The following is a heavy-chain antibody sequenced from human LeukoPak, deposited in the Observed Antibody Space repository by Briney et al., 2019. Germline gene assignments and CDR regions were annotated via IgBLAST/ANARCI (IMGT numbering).Heavy chain of an antibody. CDR1: GGSFSNNY. Sequence: SETLSLTCTVSGGSFSNNYWSWIRQPAGKGLEWIGRIYTSGSTNYNPSLKSRVTMSVDTSKNQFSLKLTSVTAADTAVYYCARDKEDYSGSGSYYSLSWGQGTLVTVSS. V-gene: IGHV4-4*07. D-gene: IGHD3-10*01. CDR2: IYTSGST. CDR3: ARDKEDYSGSGSYYSLS. J-gene: IGHJ5*02.